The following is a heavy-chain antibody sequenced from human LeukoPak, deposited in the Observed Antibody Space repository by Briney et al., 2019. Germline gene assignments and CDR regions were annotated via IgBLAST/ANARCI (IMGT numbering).Heavy chain of an antibody. CDR1: GGTFSSYA. V-gene: IGHV1-69*05. J-gene: IGHJ4*02. CDR3: TVTAESDWYY. D-gene: IGHD2-21*01. Sequence: ASVKVSCKASGGTFSSYAISWVRQAPGQGLEWMGGIIPIFGTANYAQKFQGRVTITTDESTSTAYMELSSLRSEDTAVYYCTVTAESDWYYWGQGTLVTVSS. CDR2: IIPIFGTA.